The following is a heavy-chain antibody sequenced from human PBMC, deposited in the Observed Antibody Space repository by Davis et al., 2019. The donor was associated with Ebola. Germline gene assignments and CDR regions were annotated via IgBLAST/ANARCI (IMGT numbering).Heavy chain of an antibody. D-gene: IGHD6-19*01. V-gene: IGHV3-53*01. CDR1: GFIVSTSY. Sequence: PGGSLRLSCAASGFIVSTSYMNWVRQAPGKGLEWISISYSGGATFYADSVRGRFTISRDNSQNTVYLQMNSLRAEDTAVYYCARVKAVAALGAFDIWGQGTMVTVSS. J-gene: IGHJ3*02. CDR3: ARVKAVAALGAFDI. CDR2: SYSGGAT.